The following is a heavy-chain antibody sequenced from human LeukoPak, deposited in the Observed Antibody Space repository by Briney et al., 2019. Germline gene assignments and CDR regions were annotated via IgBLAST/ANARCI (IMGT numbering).Heavy chain of an antibody. Sequence: PWASVKVSCKASGYTFTGYYMHWVRQAPGQGLEWMGWINPNSGGTNYAQKFQGRVTMTRDTSISTAYMELSRLRSDDTAVYYCARVAEFDCSSTSCYTTWFDYWGQGTLVTVSS. J-gene: IGHJ4*02. CDR2: INPNSGGT. V-gene: IGHV1-2*02. CDR3: ARVAEFDCSSTSCYTTWFDY. D-gene: IGHD2-2*02. CDR1: GYTFTGYY.